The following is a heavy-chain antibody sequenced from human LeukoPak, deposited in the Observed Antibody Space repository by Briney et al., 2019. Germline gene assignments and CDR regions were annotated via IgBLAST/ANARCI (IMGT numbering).Heavy chain of an antibody. CDR2: IYYSGRT. CDR3: ARHQRYCSSTSCYFYYMDV. Sequence: SETLSLTCTVSGGSISSSSYYWGWIRRPPGKGLEWIGSIYYSGRTYYNPSLKSRVTISVDTSKNQFSLKLSSVTAADTAVYYCARHQRYCSSTSCYFYYMDVWGKGTTVTVSS. CDR1: GGSISSSSYY. V-gene: IGHV4-39*01. D-gene: IGHD2-2*01. J-gene: IGHJ6*03.